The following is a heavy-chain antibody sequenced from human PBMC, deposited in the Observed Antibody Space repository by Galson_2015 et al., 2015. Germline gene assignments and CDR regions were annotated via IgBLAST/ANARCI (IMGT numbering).Heavy chain of an antibody. V-gene: IGHV3-23*01. J-gene: IGHJ1*01. CDR3: AKLFCSSISCPFQS. Sequence: SLRLSCAAAGFTSSGYAMSWVRQAPGKGLEWVSVLSCSGGSTYYADSVKGRLTISRDNSKNTLYLQLNSLRGEDTAVYYCAKLFCSSISCPFQSWGQGTLVTVSS. D-gene: IGHD2-2*01. CDR2: LSCSGGST. CDR1: GFTSSGYA.